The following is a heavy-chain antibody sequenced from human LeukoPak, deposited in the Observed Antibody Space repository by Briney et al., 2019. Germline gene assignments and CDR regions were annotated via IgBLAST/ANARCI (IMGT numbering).Heavy chain of an antibody. CDR1: GFTFGSYS. D-gene: IGHD3-3*01. CDR2: ISSSSSYI. Sequence: PGGSLRLSCAASGFTFGSYSMNWVRQAPGKGLEWVSSISSSSSYIYYADSVKGRFTISRDNAKNSLYLQMNSLRAEDTAVYYCARDRYYDFWSGSPFDYWGQGTLVTVSS. V-gene: IGHV3-21*01. J-gene: IGHJ4*02. CDR3: ARDRYYDFWSGSPFDY.